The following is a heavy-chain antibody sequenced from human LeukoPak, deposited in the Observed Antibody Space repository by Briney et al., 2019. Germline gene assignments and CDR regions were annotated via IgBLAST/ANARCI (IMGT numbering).Heavy chain of an antibody. CDR1: GFTFSSYW. J-gene: IGHJ4*02. V-gene: IGHV3-74*01. Sequence: GGSLRLSCAASGFTFSSYWTHWVRQAPGKGLVWVSRINTDGSTTSYADSVKGRFTISRDNAKNTLYLQMNSLRAEDTAVYYCAREGWCGGYYFDYWGQGTLVTVSS. CDR3: AREGWCGGYYFDY. D-gene: IGHD3-10*01. CDR2: INTDGSTT.